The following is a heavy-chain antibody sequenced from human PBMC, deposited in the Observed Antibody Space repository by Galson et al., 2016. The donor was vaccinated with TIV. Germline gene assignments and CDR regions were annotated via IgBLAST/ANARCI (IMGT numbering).Heavy chain of an antibody. CDR2: IVPMFGTT. D-gene: IGHD3-22*01. V-gene: IGHV1-69*13. J-gene: IGHJ4*03. CDR1: GVTFSYFA. CDR3: ARGRGIYDSSGYSLFDH. Sequence: SVKVSCKASGVTFSYFAFSWVRQAPGQGLEWMGGIVPMFGTTNYAQKFQGRVPISADESTTTAYLELSSLRSEDTAVYYCARGRGIYDSSGYSLFDHWGRGTSVIVSS.